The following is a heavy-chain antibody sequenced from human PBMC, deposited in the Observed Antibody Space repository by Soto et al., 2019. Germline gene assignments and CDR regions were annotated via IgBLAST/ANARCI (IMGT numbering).Heavy chain of an antibody. V-gene: IGHV4-61*08. CDR1: GGSISSGDYY. CDR2: ISYSGST. D-gene: IGHD3-22*01. CDR3: ARHLGYDSSGYYRNWFDP. Sequence: PSETLSLTCTVSGGSISSGDYYWSWIRQPPGKGLEWIGYISYSGSTNYNPSLKSRVTISVDTSKNQFSLKLTSVTAADTAVYYCARHLGYDSSGYYRNWFDPWGQGTLVTVSS. J-gene: IGHJ5*02.